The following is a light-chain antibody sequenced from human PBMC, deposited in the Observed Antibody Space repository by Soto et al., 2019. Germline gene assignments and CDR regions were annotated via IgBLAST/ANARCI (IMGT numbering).Light chain of an antibody. V-gene: IGLV2-14*01. Sequence: LAQPASVSGSPGQSITISCTGTSSDVGAYNYVSWFQQHPGKAPKLMIYEVSNRPSGVSNRFSGSRSVNTASLTISGLQPEDEADYYCSSYTISGTYVFGTGTKVTVL. CDR1: SSDVGAYNY. J-gene: IGLJ1*01. CDR2: EVS. CDR3: SSYTISGTYV.